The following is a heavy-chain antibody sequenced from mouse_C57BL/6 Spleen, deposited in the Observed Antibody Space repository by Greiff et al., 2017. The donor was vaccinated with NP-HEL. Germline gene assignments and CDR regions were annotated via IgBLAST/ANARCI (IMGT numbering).Heavy chain of an antibody. CDR1: GYTFTSYW. V-gene: IGHV1-64*01. CDR2: IHPNSGST. J-gene: IGHJ2*01. Sequence: QVHVKQPGAELVKPGASVKLSCKASGYTFTSYWMHWVKQRPGQGLEWIGMIHPNSGSTTYNEKFKSKATLTVDKSSSTAYLPLSSLTSEDSAVYYCARSTPITTVVDYWGKGTTLTVSS. D-gene: IGHD1-1*01. CDR3: ARSTPITTVVDY.